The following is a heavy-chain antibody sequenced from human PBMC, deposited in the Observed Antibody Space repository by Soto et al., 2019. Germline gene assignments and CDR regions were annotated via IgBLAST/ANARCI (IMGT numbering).Heavy chain of an antibody. D-gene: IGHD3-22*01. CDR3: ARGVRWWLLPQGRSSYWYFDL. CDR2: IYSGGST. CDR1: GFTFSSYA. J-gene: IGHJ2*01. V-gene: IGHV3-23*03. Sequence: EVQLLESGGGLVQPGGSLRLSCAASGFTFSSYAMNWVRQAPGKGPEWVSVIYSGGSTYYADSVKGRFTISRDNSKNTLYLQINSLRAEDTAVYYCARGVRWWLLPQGRSSYWYFDLWGRGTLVTVSS.